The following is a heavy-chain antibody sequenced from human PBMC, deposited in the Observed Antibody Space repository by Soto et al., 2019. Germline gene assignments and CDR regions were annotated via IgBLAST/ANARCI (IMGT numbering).Heavy chain of an antibody. J-gene: IGHJ6*02. CDR1: GYSFSSFW. CDR2: IDPSDSYI. D-gene: IGHD1-7*01. Sequence: PGESLKISCEGSGYSFSSFWIRWVRQMPGKGLEWVGRIDPSDSYINYSPSSQGRVTIPADKSSSTAYPQWSSLEASDTGIYYCAKRGWNYQDYHYYYAMDVWGQGTTVTVSS. CDR3: AKRGWNYQDYHYYYAMDV. V-gene: IGHV5-10-1*01.